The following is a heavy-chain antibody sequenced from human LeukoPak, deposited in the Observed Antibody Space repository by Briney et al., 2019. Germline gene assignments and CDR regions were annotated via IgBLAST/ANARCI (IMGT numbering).Heavy chain of an antibody. CDR2: IYYSGST. J-gene: IGHJ4*02. V-gene: IGHV4-30-4*01. CDR1: GGSISSGDYY. CDR3: ARSPYVWGSYRYSYSDY. Sequence: SQTLSLTCTVSGGSISSGDYYWSWIRQPPGKGLEWIGYIYYSGSTYYNPSLKSRVTISVDTSKNQFSLKLSSVTAAETAVYYCARSPYVWGSYRYSYSDYWGQGTLVTVSS. D-gene: IGHD3-16*02.